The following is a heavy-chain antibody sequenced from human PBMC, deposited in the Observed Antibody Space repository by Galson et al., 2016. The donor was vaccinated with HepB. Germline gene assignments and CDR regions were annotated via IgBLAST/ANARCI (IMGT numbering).Heavy chain of an antibody. D-gene: IGHD3-10*01. CDR1: GYTFTNYA. Sequence: VKVSCKASGYTFTNYAIHWVRQAPGQRLEWMGWINAGNGNTNYSPKFQGRVTITRDTSASTAFMELRSLRSEDTAVYYCAREGQLLWFGAFKYYFDYWGQGTLVTVSS. V-gene: IGHV1-3*01. CDR3: AREGQLLWFGAFKYYFDY. CDR2: INAGNGNT. J-gene: IGHJ4*02.